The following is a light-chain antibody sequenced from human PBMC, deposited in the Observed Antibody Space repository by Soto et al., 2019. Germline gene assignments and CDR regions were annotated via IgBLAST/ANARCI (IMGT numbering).Light chain of an antibody. Sequence: SSELTQPPSVSVAPGKTARITCGGNIIGSKSVHWYQQKPGQAPVLVIYYDSDRPSGIPERFSGSNSGNTATLTISRVEAGDEADYYCQVWDSSSDHVVFGGGTKLTVL. CDR3: QVWDSSSDHVV. CDR1: IIGSKS. J-gene: IGLJ2*01. CDR2: YDS. V-gene: IGLV3-21*04.